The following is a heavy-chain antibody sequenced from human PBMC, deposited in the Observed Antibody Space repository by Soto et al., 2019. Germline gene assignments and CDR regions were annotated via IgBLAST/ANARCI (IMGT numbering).Heavy chain of an antibody. CDR2: VNRDGSLK. Sequence: EVQLEESGGGLVQPGGSLRLSCAASGFTFRDYWMTWVRQAPGKGLEWVANVNRDGSLKYYADSVRGRFTISRDNTKNSVSLQVNSLRVEDTAMYFCARGGAAWHEVAYWGQGTLVTVSA. CDR3: ARGGAAWHEVAY. J-gene: IGHJ4*02. CDR1: GFTFRDYW. V-gene: IGHV3-7*01. D-gene: IGHD2-15*01.